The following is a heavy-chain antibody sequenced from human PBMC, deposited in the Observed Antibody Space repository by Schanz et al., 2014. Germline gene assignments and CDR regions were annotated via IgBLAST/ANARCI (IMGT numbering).Heavy chain of an antibody. Sequence: EVQLVESGGGLVQPGRSLRLSCVASGFRFDDYAMHWVRQAPGKGLEWVSSISWNSGSIDYADSVKGRFTISRDNSKNTLFLQMSSLRAEDTAVYYCARDGDFDYWGPGTLVSVSS. CDR1: GFRFDDYA. CDR2: ISWNSGSI. CDR3: ARDGDFDY. V-gene: IGHV3-9*01. J-gene: IGHJ4*02.